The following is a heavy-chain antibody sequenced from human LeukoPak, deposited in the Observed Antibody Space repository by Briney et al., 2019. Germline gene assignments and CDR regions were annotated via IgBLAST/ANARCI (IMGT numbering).Heavy chain of an antibody. CDR2: IYHSGST. D-gene: IGHD1-14*01. CDR1: GGSISCINW. Sequence: SETLSRNGAVSGGSISCINWLRRVPQPPGKGLEWIGEIYHSGSTNYNPSLKSRVTISVDKSKNQFPLKLNSVTAADTAVYYCARDRGPTGCDFDYWGQGTLVTVSS. V-gene: IGHV4-4*02. J-gene: IGHJ4*02. CDR3: ARDRGPTGCDFDY.